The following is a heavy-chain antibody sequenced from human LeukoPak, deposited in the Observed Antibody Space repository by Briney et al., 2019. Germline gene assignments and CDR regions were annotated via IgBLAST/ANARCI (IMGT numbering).Heavy chain of an antibody. CDR1: GGSISTYY. V-gene: IGHV4-59*08. Sequence: SETLSLTCTVSGGSISTYYWSWIRQPPGKGLEWIGYIYYSGSTYYNPSLKSRVTISVDTSKNQFSLKLSSVTAADTAVYYCARLNYYDSSGYYHWGQGTLVTVSS. CDR2: IYYSGST. D-gene: IGHD3-22*01. CDR3: ARLNYYDSSGYYH. J-gene: IGHJ5*02.